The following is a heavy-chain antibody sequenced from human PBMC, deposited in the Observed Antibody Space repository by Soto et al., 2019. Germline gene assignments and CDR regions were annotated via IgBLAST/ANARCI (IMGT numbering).Heavy chain of an antibody. CDR2: IYHSGST. V-gene: IGHV4-4*02. D-gene: IGHD2-21*02. J-gene: IGHJ4*02. CDR1: GGSISSSNW. Sequence: GNPSETLSLTCAVSGGSISSSNWWSWVRQPPGKGLEWIGEIYHSGSTNYNPSLKSLVTISVDTSKNQVSLKLSPVTAADTAVYYCARPDCGGDCYSPFYFGYWGQGTPVTVSS. CDR3: ARPDCGGDCYSPFYFGY.